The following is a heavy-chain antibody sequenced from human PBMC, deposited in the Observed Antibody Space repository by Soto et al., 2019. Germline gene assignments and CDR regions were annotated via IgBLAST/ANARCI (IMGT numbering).Heavy chain of an antibody. J-gene: IGHJ4*02. CDR1: GGTFSSYA. D-gene: IGHD1-20*01. V-gene: IGHV1-69*13. Sequence: AAVKDSCKASGGTFSSYAISWVRRAPGQGLEWMGGIIPIFGTANYAQKFQGRVTITADESTSTAYMELSSLRSEDTAVYYCARRISGSVESWLWGQGTLVTVSS. CDR2: IIPIFGTA. CDR3: ARRISGSVESWL.